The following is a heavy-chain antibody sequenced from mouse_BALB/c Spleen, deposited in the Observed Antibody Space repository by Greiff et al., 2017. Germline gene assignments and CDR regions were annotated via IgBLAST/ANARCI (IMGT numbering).Heavy chain of an antibody. CDR1: GFTFSSFG. Sequence: EVQGVESGGGLVQPGGSRKLSCAASGFTFSSFGMHWVRQAPEKGLEWVAYISSGSSTIYYADTVKGRFTISRDNPKNTLFLQMTSLRSEDTAMYYCARRGITTVGFDYWGQGTTLTVSS. CDR2: ISSGSSTI. D-gene: IGHD1-1*01. J-gene: IGHJ2*01. CDR3: ARRGITTVGFDY. V-gene: IGHV5-17*02.